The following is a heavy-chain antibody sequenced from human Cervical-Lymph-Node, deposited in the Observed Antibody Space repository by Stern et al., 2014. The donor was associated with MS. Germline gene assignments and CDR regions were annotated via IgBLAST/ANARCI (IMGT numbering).Heavy chain of an antibody. Sequence: QLVESGPGLVKPSETLSLTCTVSGGTLSRGGFYWNWVRQHPGKGLVWFGYIYYTGSTYSNPTLKSRVTISVDTSKNQVSLKLTSVTVADTAVYFCVRQLGIMSYWYFDLWGRGALFAVSS. CDR2: IYYTGST. J-gene: IGHJ2*01. V-gene: IGHV4-31*03. D-gene: IGHD7-27*01. CDR1: GGTLSRGGFY. CDR3: VRQLGIMSYWYFDL.